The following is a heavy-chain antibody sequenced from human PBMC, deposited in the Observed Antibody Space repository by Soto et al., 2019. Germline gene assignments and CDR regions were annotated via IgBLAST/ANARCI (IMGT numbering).Heavy chain of an antibody. V-gene: IGHV1-69*01. CDR3: AGGVGRVQWLVRGNSDYYYGMDV. D-gene: IGHD6-19*01. J-gene: IGHJ6*02. CDR1: GGTFSSYA. CDR2: IIPIFGTA. Sequence: QVQLVQSGAEVKKPGSSVKVSCKASGGTFSSYAISWVRQAPGQGLEWMGGIIPIFGTANYAQKFQGRVTITADESTSTAYMELSSLRAEDTAVYYCAGGVGRVQWLVRGNSDYYYGMDVWGQGTTVTVSS.